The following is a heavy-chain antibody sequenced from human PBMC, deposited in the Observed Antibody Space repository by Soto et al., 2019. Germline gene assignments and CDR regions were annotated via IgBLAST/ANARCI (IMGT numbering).Heavy chain of an antibody. CDR3: AKDRNYPRDQFHY. V-gene: IGHV3-23*01. D-gene: IGHD1-7*01. Sequence: GGSLRLSCAASGFTFSTYALSWVRQAPGKGLEWVSAISANGQGIYYADSVRGRFTISRDNSKNTIFLHMDSLRAEDTAVNYCAKDRNYPRDQFHYWGQGTLVTVSS. CDR2: ISANGQGI. CDR1: GFTFSTYA. J-gene: IGHJ4*02.